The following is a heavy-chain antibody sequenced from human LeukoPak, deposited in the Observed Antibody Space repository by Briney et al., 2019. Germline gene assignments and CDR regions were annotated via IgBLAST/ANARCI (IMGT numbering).Heavy chain of an antibody. J-gene: IGHJ4*02. CDR3: ARDFILTGYSDY. D-gene: IGHD3-9*01. Sequence: PGGSLRLSCAASGFTFSSYAMHWVRQAPGKGLEWVAVISYDGSNKYYADSVKGRFTISRDNSKNTLYLQMNSLRAEDTAVYYSARDFILTGYSDYWGQGTLVTVSS. CDR1: GFTFSSYA. CDR2: ISYDGSNK. V-gene: IGHV3-30-3*01.